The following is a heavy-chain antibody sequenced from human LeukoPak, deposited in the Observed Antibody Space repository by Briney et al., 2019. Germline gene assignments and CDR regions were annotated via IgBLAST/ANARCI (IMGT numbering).Heavy chain of an antibody. Sequence: VASVKVSCKASGYTFTGYYMHWVRQAPGQGLEWMGWINPNSGGTNYAQKFQGRVTMTRDTSISTVYMELSSLRSEDTAVYYCAREGVAVAGPNYYYDYMDVWGKGTTVTISS. V-gene: IGHV1-2*02. CDR2: INPNSGGT. CDR3: AREGVAVAGPNYYYDYMDV. J-gene: IGHJ6*03. D-gene: IGHD6-19*01. CDR1: GYTFTGYY.